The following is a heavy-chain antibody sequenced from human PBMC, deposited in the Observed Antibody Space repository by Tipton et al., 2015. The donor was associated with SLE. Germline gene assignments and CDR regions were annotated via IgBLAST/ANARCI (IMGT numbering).Heavy chain of an antibody. D-gene: IGHD6-19*01. CDR2: FYHSGTT. J-gene: IGHJ4*02. Sequence: TLPLTCTVSAYSITNGYYWGWIRQSPGKGLEWIGSFYHSGTTYYNPSLKSRLTISLDTSKNQFSLKLSSVTAADTAVYYCAKTVAGAAYLFDLWGQGTLVTVSS. V-gene: IGHV4-38-2*02. CDR3: AKTVAGAAYLFDL. CDR1: AYSITNGYY.